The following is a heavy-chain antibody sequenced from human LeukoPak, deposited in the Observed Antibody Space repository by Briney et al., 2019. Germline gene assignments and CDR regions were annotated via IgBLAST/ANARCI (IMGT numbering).Heavy chain of an antibody. CDR2: INSDGSEG. Sequence: GGSLRLSCAVSGFTFSGFWMSWPRQAPGKGLEWVASINSDGSEGYYADVVKGRFTISRDNAKNSLYLQINSLRAEDTAVYYCARSSYSSSSSVWGQGTMVTVSS. CDR3: ARSSYSSSSSV. CDR1: GFTFSGFW. V-gene: IGHV3-7*03. D-gene: IGHD6-6*01. J-gene: IGHJ3*01.